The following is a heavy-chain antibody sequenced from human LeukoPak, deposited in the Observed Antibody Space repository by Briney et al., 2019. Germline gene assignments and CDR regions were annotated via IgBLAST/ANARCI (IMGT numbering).Heavy chain of an antibody. CDR3: ARGRSDYYLDS. CDR2: IYPDSGGT. V-gene: IGHV1-2*02. D-gene: IGHD3-10*01. CDR1: GYTFTDYY. J-gene: IGHJ4*02. Sequence: ASVKVSCKASGYTFTDYYMHWVRQAPGHGLEWMGWIYPDSGGTTSAQKFQGRVTMTRDTSISTAYMGLSRLTSDDTAVYYCARGRSDYYLDSWGQGTLVTVSS.